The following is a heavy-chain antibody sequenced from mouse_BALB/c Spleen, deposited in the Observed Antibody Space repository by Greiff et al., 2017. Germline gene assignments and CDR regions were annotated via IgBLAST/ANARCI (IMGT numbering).Heavy chain of an antibody. CDR3: ARRGHNELLRDAMDY. Sequence: QVQLQQPGAELVMPGASVKMSCKASGYTFTDYWMHWVKQRPGQGLEWIGAIDTSDSYTSYNQKFKGKATLTVDESSSTAYMQLSSLTSEDSAVYYCARRGHNELLRDAMDYWGQGTSVTVSS. D-gene: IGHD2-1*01. CDR1: GYTFTDYW. V-gene: IGHV1-69*01. CDR2: IDTSDSYT. J-gene: IGHJ4*01.